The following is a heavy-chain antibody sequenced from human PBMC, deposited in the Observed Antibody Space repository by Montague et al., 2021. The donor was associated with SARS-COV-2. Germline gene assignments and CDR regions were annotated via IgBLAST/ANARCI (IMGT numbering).Heavy chain of an antibody. CDR2: IHHTGII. V-gene: IGHV4-4*02. D-gene: IGHD6-13*01. Sequence: SETLSLTCAVSGASVSSINWWSWVRQPPGRGLEWIAEIHHTGIINFNPSLRSRGLISLDSSKNQFSLTLNSVTAADTATYYCASHPVFQQLYSWGQGT. J-gene: IGHJ4*02. CDR3: ASHPVFQQLYS. CDR1: GASVSSINW.